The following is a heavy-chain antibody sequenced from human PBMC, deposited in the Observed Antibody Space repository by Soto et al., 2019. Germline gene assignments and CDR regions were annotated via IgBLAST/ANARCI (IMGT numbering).Heavy chain of an antibody. Sequence: QITLKESGPTLVKPTQTLTLTCTFSGFSLSTSGVGVGWIRQPPGKALEWLALIYWDDDKRYGPSLKSRLTITKDTSKNQVVLTMTNMDPVDTATYYCAHSGYSYALGHAFDIWGQGTMVTVSS. D-gene: IGHD5-18*01. J-gene: IGHJ3*02. CDR3: AHSGYSYALGHAFDI. CDR2: IYWDDDK. CDR1: GFSLSTSGVG. V-gene: IGHV2-5*05.